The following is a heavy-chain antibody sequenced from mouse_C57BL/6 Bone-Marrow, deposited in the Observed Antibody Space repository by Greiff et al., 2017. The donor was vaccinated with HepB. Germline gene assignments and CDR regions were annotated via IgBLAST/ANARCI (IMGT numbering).Heavy chain of an antibody. V-gene: IGHV2-5*01. CDR1: GFSLTSYG. J-gene: IGHJ4*01. CDR2: IWRGGST. D-gene: IGHD2-3*01. CDR3: AKKFDDGYYYYYAMDY. Sequence: QVQLQQSGPGLVQPSQSLSITCTVSGFSLTSYGVHWVRQSPGKGLEWLGVIWRGGSTDYNAAFMSRLSITKDNSKSQVFFKMNSLQADDTAIYYCAKKFDDGYYYYYAMDYWGQGTSVTVSS.